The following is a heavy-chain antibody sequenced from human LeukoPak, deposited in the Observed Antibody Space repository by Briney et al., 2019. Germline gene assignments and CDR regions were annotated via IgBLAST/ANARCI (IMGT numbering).Heavy chain of an antibody. V-gene: IGHV4-59*08. CDR1: GGSISSYY. Sequence: SETPSLTCTVSGGSISSYYWSWIRQPPGKGLEWIGYIYYSGSTNYNPSLKSRVTISVDTSKNQFSLKLSSVTAADTAVYYCARILPRSWFGEFSDAFDIWGQGTMVTVSS. J-gene: IGHJ3*02. CDR3: ARILPRSWFGEFSDAFDI. D-gene: IGHD3-10*01. CDR2: IYYSGST.